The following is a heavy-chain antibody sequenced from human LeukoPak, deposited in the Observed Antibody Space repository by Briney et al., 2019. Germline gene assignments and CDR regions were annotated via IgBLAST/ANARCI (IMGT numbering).Heavy chain of an antibody. V-gene: IGHV3-48*03. Sequence: PGGSLRLSCVASGFVFNSYEMSWVRQAPGKGLEWLSYITGRGNTIYYADSVRGRFTISRDNAKLSLYLQMNTLRAEDTAIYYCARSHGPTKPFDFWGKGTPVTVSS. CDR2: ITGRGNTI. CDR1: GFVFNSYE. J-gene: IGHJ4*02. CDR3: ARSHGPTKPFDF. D-gene: IGHD5-24*01.